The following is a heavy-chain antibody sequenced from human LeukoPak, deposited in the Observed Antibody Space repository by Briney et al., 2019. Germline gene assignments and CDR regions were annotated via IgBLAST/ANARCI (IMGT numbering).Heavy chain of an antibody. V-gene: IGHV3-21*01. Sequence: GGSLRLSCAASGFSFSSYSMNWVRQGPGKGLEWVSSISSSSSYIYYADSVKGRFTISRDNAKNSLYLQMNSLRAEDTAVYYCAREMRDGYNSIDYWGQGTLVTVSS. CDR3: AREMRDGYNSIDY. J-gene: IGHJ4*02. CDR1: GFSFSSYS. D-gene: IGHD5-24*01. CDR2: ISSSSSYI.